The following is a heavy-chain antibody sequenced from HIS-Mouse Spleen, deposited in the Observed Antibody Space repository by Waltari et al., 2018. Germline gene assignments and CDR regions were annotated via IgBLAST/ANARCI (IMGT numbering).Heavy chain of an antibody. J-gene: IGHJ2*01. CDR1: GGSISSSSYY. V-gene: IGHV4-39*07. CDR2: IYYSGST. Sequence: QLQLQESGPGLVKPSETLSLTCTVSGGSISSSSYYWGWIRQPPGKGLEWIGSIYYSGSTYYNQSLESRVTISVDTSKNQFSLKLSSVTAADTAVYYCAREIPYSSSWYDWYFDLWGRGTLVTVSS. CDR3: AREIPYSSSWYDWYFDL. D-gene: IGHD6-13*01.